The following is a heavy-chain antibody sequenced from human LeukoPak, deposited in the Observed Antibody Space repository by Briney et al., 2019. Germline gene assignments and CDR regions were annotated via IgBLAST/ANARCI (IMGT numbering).Heavy chain of an antibody. CDR3: ARDRGLYSGYDLSYFDY. CDR1: GFTFSSYG. V-gene: IGHV3-33*01. Sequence: PGRSLRLSCAASGFTFSSYGMHWVRQAPGKELEWVAVTWYDGSNKYYADSVKGRFTISRDNSKNTLYLQMNSLRAEDTAVYYCARDRGLYSGYDLSYFDYWGQGTLVTVSS. D-gene: IGHD5-12*01. J-gene: IGHJ4*02. CDR2: TWYDGSNK.